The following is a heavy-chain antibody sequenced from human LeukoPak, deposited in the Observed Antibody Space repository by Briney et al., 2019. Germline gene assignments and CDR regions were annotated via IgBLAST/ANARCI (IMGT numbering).Heavy chain of an antibody. CDR2: IYYSGST. Sequence: SETLSLTCTVSGGSISSYYWSWIRQPPGKGLEWIGYIYYSGSTNCNPSLKSRVTISVDTSKNQFSLKLSSVTAADTAVYYCARDRDLWGRGTLVTVSS. V-gene: IGHV4-59*01. CDR1: GGSISSYY. CDR3: ARDRDL. J-gene: IGHJ2*01.